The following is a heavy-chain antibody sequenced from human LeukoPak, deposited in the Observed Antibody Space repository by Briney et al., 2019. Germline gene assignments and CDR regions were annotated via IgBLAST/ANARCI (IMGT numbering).Heavy chain of an antibody. CDR2: IIPIFGTA. J-gene: IGHJ4*02. V-gene: IGHV1-69*01. CDR1: GGTFSSYA. D-gene: IGHD4-23*01. Sequence: SVKVSCKASGGTFSSYAISWVRQAPGQGLEWMGGIIPIFGTANYAQKFQGRVTITADESTSTAYMELSSLRSEDTAVYYCARATTVVTLRFDYWGQGTLVTVSS. CDR3: ARATTVVTLRFDY.